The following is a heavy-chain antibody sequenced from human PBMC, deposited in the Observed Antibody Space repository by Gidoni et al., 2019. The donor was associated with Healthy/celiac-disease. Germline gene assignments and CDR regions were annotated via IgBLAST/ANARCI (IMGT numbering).Heavy chain of an antibody. D-gene: IGHD4-4*01. V-gene: IGHV3-49*02. Sequence: VKGRFTISRDDSKSIAYLQMNSLKTEDTAVYYCTRVDYNSFDYWGQGTLVTVSS. CDR3: TRVDYNSFDY. J-gene: IGHJ4*02.